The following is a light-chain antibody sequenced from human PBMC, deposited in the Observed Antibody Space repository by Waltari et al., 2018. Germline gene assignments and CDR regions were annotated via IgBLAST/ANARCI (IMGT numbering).Light chain of an antibody. CDR2: KDT. Sequence: SYELTQPPPVSVSPRQTARITCSGDVLATPYSYWYSPRPGQAPVMVIYKDTERPSEIPERFSGSSSGTIVTLTIYGVQAEDEADYYCQSADGSANDVVFGGGTKLTVL. V-gene: IGLV3-25*03. CDR1: VLATPY. CDR3: QSADGSANDVV. J-gene: IGLJ2*01.